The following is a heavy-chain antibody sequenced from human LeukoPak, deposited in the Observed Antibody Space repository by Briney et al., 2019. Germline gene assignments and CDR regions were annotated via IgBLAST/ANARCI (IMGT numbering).Heavy chain of an antibody. V-gene: IGHV4-39*02. CDR1: GGSISSSSYY. CDR3: AREYIAVPGRLDY. Sequence: SETLSLTCTASGGSISSSSYYWGWIRQPPGKGLEWIGSIYYSGSTYYNPSLKSRVTISVNTSKNQFSLKLSSVTAADTAVYYCAREYIAVPGRLDYWGQGILVTVSS. CDR2: IYYSGST. J-gene: IGHJ4*02. D-gene: IGHD6-19*01.